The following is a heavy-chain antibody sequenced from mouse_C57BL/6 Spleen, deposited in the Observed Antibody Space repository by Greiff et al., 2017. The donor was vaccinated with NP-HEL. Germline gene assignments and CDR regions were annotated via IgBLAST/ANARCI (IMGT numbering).Heavy chain of an antibody. V-gene: IGHV1-81*01. CDR2: IYPRSGNT. CDR1: GYTFTSYG. J-gene: IGHJ3*01. D-gene: IGHD3-2*02. Sequence: VRLQQSGAELARPGASVKLSCKASGYTFTSYGISWVKQRTGQGLEWIGEIYPRSGNTYYNEKFKGKATLTADKSSSTAYMELRSLTSEDSAVYFCASRLPFAYWGQGTLVTVSA. CDR3: ASRLPFAY.